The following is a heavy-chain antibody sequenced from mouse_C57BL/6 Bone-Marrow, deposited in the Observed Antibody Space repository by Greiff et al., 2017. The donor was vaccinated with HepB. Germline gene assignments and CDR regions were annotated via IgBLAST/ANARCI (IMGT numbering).Heavy chain of an antibody. V-gene: IGHV1-54*01. J-gene: IGHJ4*01. CDR2: INPGSGGT. CDR1: GYAFTNYL. D-gene: IGHD2-5*01. CDR3: ARRGIYSNYAMDY. Sequence: LVESGAELVRPGTSVKVSCKASGYAFTNYLIEWVKQRPGQGLEWIGVINPGSGGTNYNEKFKGKATLTADKSSSTAYMQLSSLTSEDSAVYFCARRGIYSNYAMDYWGQGTSVTVSS.